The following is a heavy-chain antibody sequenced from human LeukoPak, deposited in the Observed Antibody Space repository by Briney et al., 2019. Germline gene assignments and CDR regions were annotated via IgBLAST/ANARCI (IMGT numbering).Heavy chain of an antibody. V-gene: IGHV3-72*01. CDR1: GFTFSSYA. Sequence: GGSLRLSCAASGFTFSSYAMSWVPQAPGKGLEWVGRTRNKANSYITEYAASVKGRFTISRDDSKNSLYLQMSSLKTDDTAMYYCASIRGTFGYWGQGTLVTVSS. J-gene: IGHJ4*02. CDR3: ASIRGTFGY. D-gene: IGHD1-26*01. CDR2: TRNKANSYIT.